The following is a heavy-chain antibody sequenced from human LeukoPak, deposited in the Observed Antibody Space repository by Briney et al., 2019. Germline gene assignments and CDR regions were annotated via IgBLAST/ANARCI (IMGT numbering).Heavy chain of an antibody. Sequence: GESLKISCKGSGYSFTSYWIGWVRQMPGKGLEWMGIIYPGDPDTRYSPSFQGQVTISADKSISTAYLQWSSLKASDTATYYCARCGSGSYYKPPYYYYGMDVWGQGTTVTVSS. CDR3: ARCGSGSYYKPPYYYYGMDV. CDR1: GYSFTSYW. D-gene: IGHD3-10*01. V-gene: IGHV5-51*01. J-gene: IGHJ6*02. CDR2: IYPGDPDT.